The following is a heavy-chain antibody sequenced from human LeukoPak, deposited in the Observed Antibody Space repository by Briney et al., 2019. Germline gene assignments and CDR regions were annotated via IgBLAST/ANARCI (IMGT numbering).Heavy chain of an antibody. J-gene: IGHJ4*02. Sequence: SETLSLTCAVYGGSFSGYYWSWIRQPPGKGLEWIGEINHSGSTNYNPSLKSRVTISVDTSKNQFSLKLSSVTAAETAVYYCARGGPEYGYYFDSWGQGTLVTVSS. CDR2: INHSGST. V-gene: IGHV4-34*01. CDR1: GGSFSGYY. D-gene: IGHD3-10*01. CDR3: ARGGPEYGYYFDS.